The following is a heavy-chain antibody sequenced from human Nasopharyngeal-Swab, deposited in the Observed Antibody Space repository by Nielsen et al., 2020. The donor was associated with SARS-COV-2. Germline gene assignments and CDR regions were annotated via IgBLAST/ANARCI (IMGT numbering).Heavy chain of an antibody. CDR3: AKGAVGGAVAGTQYFQH. CDR1: GFTFSSYA. V-gene: IGHV3-23*01. D-gene: IGHD6-19*01. Sequence: GGSLRLSCAASGFTFSSYAMSWVRQAPGKGLEWVSSISGSGDTTYCADSVKGRSTISRDNSKNTLYLQLNSLRAEDTAVYYCAKGAVGGAVAGTQYFQHWGQGTQVTASS. J-gene: IGHJ1*01. CDR2: ISGSGDTT.